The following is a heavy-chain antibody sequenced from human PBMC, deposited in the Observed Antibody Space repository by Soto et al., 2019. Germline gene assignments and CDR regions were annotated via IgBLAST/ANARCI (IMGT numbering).Heavy chain of an antibody. V-gene: IGHV1-3*04. D-gene: IGHD5-18*01. J-gene: IGHJ4*02. CDR3: ARGYGRNFDY. Sequence: VASVKVSCKASGYTFKSYAMHWVRQAPGQRLEWMGWINTGNGNTKYSQKLQGRVTITRDTSASTGYMELSSLRSEDTAVYYCARGYGRNFDYWGQGTLVTVSS. CDR1: GYTFKSYA. CDR2: INTGNGNT.